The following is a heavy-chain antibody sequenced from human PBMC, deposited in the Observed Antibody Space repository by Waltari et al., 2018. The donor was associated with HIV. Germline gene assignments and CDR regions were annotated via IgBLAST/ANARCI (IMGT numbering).Heavy chain of an antibody. CDR3: ASEYTIPVWFDP. J-gene: IGHJ5*02. CDR1: GGSFSSSSYY. V-gene: IGHV4-39*01. Sequence: QLQLQESGPGLVKPSETLSLTCSVSGGSFSSSSYYWGWIRQPPGKGLDWIGSIYYTGSTYYNPSLKSRVTISVDTSKNQFSLKLSSVTAADTAVYYCASEYTIPVWFDPWGQGTLVTVSS. D-gene: IGHD6-6*01. CDR2: IYYTGST.